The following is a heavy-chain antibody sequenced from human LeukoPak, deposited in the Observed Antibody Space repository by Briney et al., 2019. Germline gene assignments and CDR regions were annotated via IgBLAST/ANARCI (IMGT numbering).Heavy chain of an antibody. J-gene: IGHJ3*02. CDR1: GGSISTGDYY. Sequence: PSETLSLTCTVSGGSISTGDYYWSWIRQPPGKGLEYIGYIYYSGSTYYNPSLKSRITISVDTSKNQFSLKLSSVPAADTAVYYCARGSFAYGDAFDIWGQGTMVTVSS. CDR3: ARGSFAYGDAFDI. V-gene: IGHV4-30-4*01. CDR2: IYYSGST. D-gene: IGHD1-26*01.